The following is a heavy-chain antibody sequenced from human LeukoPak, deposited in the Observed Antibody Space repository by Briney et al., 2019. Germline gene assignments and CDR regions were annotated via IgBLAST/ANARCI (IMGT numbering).Heavy chain of an antibody. Sequence: GGSLRLSCAASGFTFSSYGMHWVRQAPGKGLEWVAFIRYDGSNEYYADSVKGRFTISRDNSKNTLFLQMNSLRAEDTALYDCAKDLQGERRFFDYWGQETLVTVSS. V-gene: IGHV3-30*02. J-gene: IGHJ4*02. D-gene: IGHD3-16*01. CDR2: IRYDGSNE. CDR3: AKDLQGERRFFDY. CDR1: GFTFSSYG.